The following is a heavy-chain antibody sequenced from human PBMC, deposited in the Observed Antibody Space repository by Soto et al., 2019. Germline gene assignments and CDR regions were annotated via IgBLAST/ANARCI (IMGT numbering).Heavy chain of an antibody. V-gene: IGHV4-34*01. CDR2: INHSGST. J-gene: IGHJ5*02. Sequence: PSETLSLTCAVYGGTCRGYYWSWIRQPTGKGLEWIGEINHSGSTNYNPSLKSRVTISVDTSKNQFSLKLSSVTAADTAVYYCARVPNSFYDYKRNWFDPWGQGTLVTVSS. D-gene: IGHD4-4*01. CDR3: ARVPNSFYDYKRNWFDP. CDR1: GGTCRGYY.